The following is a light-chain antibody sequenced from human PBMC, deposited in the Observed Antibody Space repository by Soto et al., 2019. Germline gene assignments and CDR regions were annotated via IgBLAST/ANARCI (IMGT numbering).Light chain of an antibody. V-gene: IGLV2-14*01. Sequence: QSVLTQPASVSGSPGQSITISCTGTSSDVGGYNYVSWHQQHPGKAPKLMIYEVSNRPSGVSNRFSGSKSGTTASLTISGLQAEDEADYYCSSYTSSSTFVFGTGTKLTVL. J-gene: IGLJ1*01. CDR1: SSDVGGYNY. CDR3: SSYTSSSTFV. CDR2: EVS.